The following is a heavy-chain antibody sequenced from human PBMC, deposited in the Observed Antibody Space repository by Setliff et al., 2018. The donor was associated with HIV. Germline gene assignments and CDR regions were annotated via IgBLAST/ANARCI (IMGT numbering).Heavy chain of an antibody. V-gene: IGHV4-34*01. Sequence: PSETLSLTCAVYGGAFSDYYWSWIRQPPGEGLQWIGEINHSGNINYNPSLKSRVTMSVDTSKNQFSLKLRSVTAADTAVYYCARAPGRWLQLGVDYWGQGTLVTVSS. CDR3: ARAPGRWLQLGVDY. CDR1: GGAFSDYY. CDR2: INHSGNI. D-gene: IGHD6-19*01. J-gene: IGHJ4*02.